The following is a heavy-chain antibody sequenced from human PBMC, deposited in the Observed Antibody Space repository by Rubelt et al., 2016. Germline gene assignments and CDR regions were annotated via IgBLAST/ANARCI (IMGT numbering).Heavy chain of an antibody. J-gene: IGHJ3*02. D-gene: IGHD3/OR15-3a*01. V-gene: IGHV4-39*01. CDR3: ARPRPKGSDYAFDI. Sequence: QLQLQESGPGLVKPSETLSLTCTVSGGSISSSSYYWGWIRQPPGKGLEWIGSIYYSGSTYYNPSLKSRVTISVDTSKNQFSLKLSSVTAADTAVYYCARPRPKGSDYAFDIWGQGTMVTVSS. CDR1: GGSISSSSYY. CDR2: IYYSGST.